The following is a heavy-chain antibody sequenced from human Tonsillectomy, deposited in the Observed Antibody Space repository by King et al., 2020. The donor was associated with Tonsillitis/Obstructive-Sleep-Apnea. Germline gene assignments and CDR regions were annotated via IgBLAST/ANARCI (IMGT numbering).Heavy chain of an antibody. CDR3: ARGGVRSSRDHYFDY. D-gene: IGHD2-2*01. CDR1: GGSISSFY. V-gene: IGHV4-59*12. J-gene: IGHJ4*02. CDR2: IYYSGST. Sequence: VQLQESGPGLVKPSETLSLTCTVSGGSISSFYWSWIRRPPGKGLEWLGYIYYSGSTNYNPSLKSRVTIAVDTSKNQFSLKMSSVTAADTAVYYCARGGVRSSRDHYFDYWGQGTLVTVSS.